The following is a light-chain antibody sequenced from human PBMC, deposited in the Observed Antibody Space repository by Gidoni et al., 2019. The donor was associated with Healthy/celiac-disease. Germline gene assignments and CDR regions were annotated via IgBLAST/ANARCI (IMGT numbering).Light chain of an antibody. CDR3: QQYYSPPYT. J-gene: IGKJ3*01. CDR1: QSVLYSSNNKNY. CDR2: WAS. V-gene: IGKV4-1*01. Sequence: DIVMTQFPDSLAVSLGERATINCKSSQSVLYSSNNKNYLAWYQQKPGQPPKLLIYWASTRESGVPDRFSGSGSGTDFTLTISSLQAEDVAAYYCQQYYSPPYTFGPGTKVDIK.